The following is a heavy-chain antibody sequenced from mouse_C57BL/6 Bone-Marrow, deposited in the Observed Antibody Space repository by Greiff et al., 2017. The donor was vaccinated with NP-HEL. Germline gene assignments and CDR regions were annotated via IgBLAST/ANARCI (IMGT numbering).Heavy chain of an antibody. CDR3: ARSPHYYGSSYEYFDV. D-gene: IGHD1-1*01. Sequence: VQLQQPGTELVKPGASVKLSCKASGYTFTSYWMHWVKQRPGQGLEWIGNINPSNGGTNYIEKFKSKATLTVDKSSSTAYMQLSSLTSEDSAVYYCARSPHYYGSSYEYFDVWGTGTTVTVSS. CDR1: GYTFTSYW. V-gene: IGHV1-53*01. CDR2: INPSNGGT. J-gene: IGHJ1*03.